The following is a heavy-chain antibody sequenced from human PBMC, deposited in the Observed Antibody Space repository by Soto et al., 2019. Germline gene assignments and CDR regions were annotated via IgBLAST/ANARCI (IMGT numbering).Heavy chain of an antibody. J-gene: IGHJ4*02. CDR3: ARGLERGGGSGGFDV. CDR1: GDTFTANY. CDR2: INPKSGGT. Sequence: ASVKVSCKASGDTFTANYIHWVRQAPGQGFEWMGWINPKSGGTKYPQKFQGRVTMTRDTSLSTVYMTLTRLTSDDTAVYYCARGLERGGGSGGFDVWGQGTLVNVSS. V-gene: IGHV1-2*02. D-gene: IGHD3-16*01.